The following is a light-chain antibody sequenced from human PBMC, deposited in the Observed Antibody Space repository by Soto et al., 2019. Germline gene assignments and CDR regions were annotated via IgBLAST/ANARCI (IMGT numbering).Light chain of an antibody. J-gene: IGKJ3*01. CDR1: QSVSSY. Sequence: EIVLTQSAATLSLSPGERATLSCGASQSVSSYLAWYQQKPGQAPRLLIYGASSRATGIPDRFSGSGSGTDFTLTISRLEPEDFAVYYCQQYGSSLFTFGPGTKVDIK. CDR2: GAS. V-gene: IGKV3-20*01. CDR3: QQYGSSLFT.